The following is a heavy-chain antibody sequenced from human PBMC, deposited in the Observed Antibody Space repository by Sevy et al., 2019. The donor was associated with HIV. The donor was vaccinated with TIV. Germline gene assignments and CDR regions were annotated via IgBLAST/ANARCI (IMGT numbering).Heavy chain of an antibody. J-gene: IGHJ4*02. Sequence: ASVKVSCQTSGGTFSNHIINWVRQAPGHEFEWVGGILPVFGTTNYAQRFRGRVTFAADDSTRTHYMELSNLRSDDTAFYYCAKGMQFSFMLSQVPLTAFESWGQGTLVTVSS. CDR2: ILPVFGTT. D-gene: IGHD3-16*02. CDR3: AKGMQFSFMLSQVPLTAFES. CDR1: GGTFSNHI. V-gene: IGHV1-69*13.